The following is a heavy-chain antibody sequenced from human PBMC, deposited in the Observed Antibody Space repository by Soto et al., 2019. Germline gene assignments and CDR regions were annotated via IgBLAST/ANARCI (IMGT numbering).Heavy chain of an antibody. Sequence: SLRLSCAASGFTFDDYAMHWVRQAPGKGLKWVSGIGWNSGSIGYADSVKGRFTISRDIAKNSLYLQMNSLRAFFMVLYYCAKEKYRSSWEFDYWGQGTLVTVS. CDR1: GFTFDDYA. D-gene: IGHD6-13*01. CDR2: IGWNSGSI. CDR3: AKEKYRSSWEFDY. J-gene: IGHJ4*02. V-gene: IGHV3-9*03.